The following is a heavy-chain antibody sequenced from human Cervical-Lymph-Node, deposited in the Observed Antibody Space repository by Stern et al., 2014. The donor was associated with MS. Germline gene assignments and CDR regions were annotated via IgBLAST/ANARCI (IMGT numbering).Heavy chain of an antibody. CDR3: AKGRGIPVPCQFDF. Sequence: EVQLVESGGGLVQPGGSLRLSCAASGFTFSSYAMNWVRQAPGKGLEWVSVISGGGDSTYYADSVKGRFTISRDNSKNTLSLQMNSLRAEDTAVYYCAKGRGIPVPCQFDFWGQGTLVTVSS. V-gene: IGHV3-23*04. CDR1: GFTFSSYA. D-gene: IGHD6-19*01. J-gene: IGHJ4*02. CDR2: ISGGGDST.